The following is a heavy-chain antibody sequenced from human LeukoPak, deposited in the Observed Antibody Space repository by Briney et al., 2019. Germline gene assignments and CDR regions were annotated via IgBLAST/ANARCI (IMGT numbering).Heavy chain of an antibody. CDR3: ARDPLAMQWLVGDAFDI. V-gene: IGHV3-30*02. J-gene: IGHJ3*02. Sequence: SGGSLRLSCAASGFTFSSYGMHWVRQAPGKGRAGVAFIRYDGSNKYYADSVKRRFTISRDNSKNTLYLQMNSLRAEDTAVYYCARDPLAMQWLVGDAFDIWGQGTMVTVCS. D-gene: IGHD6-19*01. CDR2: IRYDGSNK. CDR1: GFTFSSYG.